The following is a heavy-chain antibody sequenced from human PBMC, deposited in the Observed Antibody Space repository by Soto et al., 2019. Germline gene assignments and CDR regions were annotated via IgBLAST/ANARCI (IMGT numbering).Heavy chain of an antibody. CDR1: GGSISSYY. CDR3: ASTFRGYSYGPIDY. J-gene: IGHJ4*02. Sequence: PSETLSLTCTVSGGSISSYYLSWIRRPAGKGLEWIGRIYTSGSTNYNPSLKSRVTMSVDTSKNQFSLKLSSVTAADTAVYYCASTFRGYSYGPIDYWGQGTLVTVYS. V-gene: IGHV4-4*07. CDR2: IYTSGST. D-gene: IGHD5-18*01.